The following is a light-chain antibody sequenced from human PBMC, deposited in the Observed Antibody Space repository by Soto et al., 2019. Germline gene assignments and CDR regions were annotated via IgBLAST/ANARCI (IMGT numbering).Light chain of an antibody. CDR2: SVS. CDR3: QQYKTYPLT. J-gene: IGKJ4*02. CDR1: QDIGNS. V-gene: IGKV1-16*01. Sequence: DIQMAQSPSSLSASVGDTVTLTCRASQDIGNSLAWLQQKPGRAPKSLISSVSNLQSGVPSRFSGSRYGADFTLTISNLQPEDFATYYCQQYKTYPLTFGGGTKVDIK.